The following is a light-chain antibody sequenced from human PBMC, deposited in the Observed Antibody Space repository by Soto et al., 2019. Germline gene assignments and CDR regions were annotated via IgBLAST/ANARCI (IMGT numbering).Light chain of an antibody. J-gene: IGKJ1*01. Sequence: DIQLTQSPSLLSASVGDRITIICRASPAIANYFAWYQQKPGEAPKLLIYGASTLQGGVPSRFSGSADGAEFTLTISNLQPEDIATYYCQQFNSYLWTFGQGTKVEIK. CDR1: PAIANY. CDR2: GAS. CDR3: QQFNSYLWT. V-gene: IGKV1-9*01.